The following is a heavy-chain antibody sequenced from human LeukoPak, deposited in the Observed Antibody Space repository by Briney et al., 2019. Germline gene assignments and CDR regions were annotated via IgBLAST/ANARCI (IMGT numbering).Heavy chain of an antibody. V-gene: IGHV3-30-3*01. CDR2: ISYDGSNK. CDR1: GFTFSSYA. Sequence: GGSLRLSCAASGFTFSSYAMHWVRQAPGKGLEWVAVISYDGSNKYYADSVKGRFTISRDNSKNTLYLQMNSLRAEDTAVYYCARGLAAVAGHGFDYWGQGTLVTVSS. D-gene: IGHD6-19*01. CDR3: ARGLAAVAGHGFDY. J-gene: IGHJ4*02.